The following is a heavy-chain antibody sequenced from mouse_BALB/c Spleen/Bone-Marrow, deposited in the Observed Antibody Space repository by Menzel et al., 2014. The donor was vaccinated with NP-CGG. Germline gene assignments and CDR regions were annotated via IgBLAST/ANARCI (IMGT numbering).Heavy chain of an antibody. CDR2: INPSNGGA. Sequence: VQLQQSGAELVKPGASVKLSCKASGYTFTSYYMYWVKQRPGQGLEWIGEINPSNGGADFNEKFKIKATLTVDKSSGTAYMQLSSLTSEDSAVYYCTTSRGYNWFAYWGQGTLVTVSA. CDR3: TTSRGYNWFAY. D-gene: IGHD2-2*01. CDR1: GYTFTSYY. J-gene: IGHJ3*01. V-gene: IGHV1S81*02.